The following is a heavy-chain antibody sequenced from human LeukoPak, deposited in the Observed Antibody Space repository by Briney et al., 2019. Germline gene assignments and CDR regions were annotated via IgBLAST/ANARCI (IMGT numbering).Heavy chain of an antibody. CDR3: ATAAWGVPVTKYYDILTGYTEIDY. J-gene: IGHJ4*02. D-gene: IGHD3-9*01. V-gene: IGHV3-23*01. CDR2: ISGSGGSA. Sequence: GGSLRLSCAASGFTFSSYAMSWVRQAPGKGLEWVSAISGSGGSAYYADSVKGRFTITRDNSKNTLYLQMNSLRAEDTAVYYCATAAWGVPVTKYYDILTGYTEIDYWGQGTLVTVSS. CDR1: GFTFSSYA.